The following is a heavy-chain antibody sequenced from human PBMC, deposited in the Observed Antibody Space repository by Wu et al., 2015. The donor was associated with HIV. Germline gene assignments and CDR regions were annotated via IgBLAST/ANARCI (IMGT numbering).Heavy chain of an antibody. V-gene: IGHV1-2*02. J-gene: IGHJ6*03. CDR1: GYTFSVYY. Sequence: QVQLVQSGAEVKKPGASVKVSCKASGYTFSVYYMHWVRQAPGQGPEWMGWINPNSGGTKYAQKFQGRVXMTRDTSISTAYMELSRLRSDDTAVYYCLRNYYYMDVWGNGTTVTVSS. CDR2: INPNSGGT. CDR3: LRNYYYMDV.